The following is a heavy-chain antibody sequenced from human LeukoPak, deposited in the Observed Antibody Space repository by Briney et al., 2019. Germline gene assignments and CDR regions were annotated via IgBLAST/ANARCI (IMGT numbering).Heavy chain of an antibody. V-gene: IGHV3-66*01. J-gene: IGHJ6*02. Sequence: PGGSLRLSCAASGFTVSSNYMSWVRQAPGKGLEWVSAIYSGGSTYYADSVKGRFTISRDNSKNTLYLQMNSLRAEDTAVYYCARAGTSYYYYGMDVWGQGTTVTVSS. CDR1: GFTVSSNY. CDR2: IYSGGST. CDR3: ARAGTSYYYYGMDV. D-gene: IGHD6-13*01.